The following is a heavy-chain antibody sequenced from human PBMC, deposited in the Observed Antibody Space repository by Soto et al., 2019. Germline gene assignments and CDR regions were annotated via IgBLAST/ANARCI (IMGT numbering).Heavy chain of an antibody. J-gene: IGHJ4*02. CDR1: GGSISNSNYY. CDR2: IYYSGST. CDR3: ARQAYSSGWYFY. Sequence: QLQLQESGPGLVKPSETLSLTCTVSGGSISNSNYYWGWIRQPPGKGLEWIGSIYYSGSTYYNPSLKSRVTISVDTSKNQFSLKLSSVTAADTAVYYCARQAYSSGWYFYWGQGTLVTVSS. D-gene: IGHD6-19*01. V-gene: IGHV4-39*01.